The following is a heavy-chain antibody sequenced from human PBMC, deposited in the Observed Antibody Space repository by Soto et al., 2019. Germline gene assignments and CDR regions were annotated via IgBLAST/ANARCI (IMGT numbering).Heavy chain of an antibody. CDR1: VFTFSDYY. Sequence: PWWSLRLSCSASVFTFSDYYMSWIRQAPGKGLEWVSYIGPSSSYTNYADSVKGRFTISRGNTKNSLYLQMNSLRAEDTAVYYCARVVRLMLYSDYWGQGTLVTVSS. CDR3: ARVVRLMLYSDY. J-gene: IGHJ4*02. D-gene: IGHD2-8*01. V-gene: IGHV3-11*06. CDR2: IGPSSSYT.